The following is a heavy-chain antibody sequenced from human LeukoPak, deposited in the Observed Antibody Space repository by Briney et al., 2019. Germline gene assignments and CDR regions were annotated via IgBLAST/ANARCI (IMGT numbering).Heavy chain of an antibody. V-gene: IGHV3-23*01. J-gene: IGHJ4*02. CDR2: ISGSGDST. CDR1: GFTFSSYE. CDR3: AKDQTPYY. Sequence: GGSLRLSCAASGFTFSSYEMHWVRQAPGKGLEWVSGISGSGDSTYYADSVKGRFTISRDNSKNTLHLQMNSLRAEDTAVYYCAKDQTPYYWGQGTLVTVSS.